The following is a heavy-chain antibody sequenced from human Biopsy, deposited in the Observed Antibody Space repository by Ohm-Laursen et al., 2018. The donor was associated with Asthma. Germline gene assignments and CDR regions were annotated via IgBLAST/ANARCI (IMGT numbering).Heavy chain of an antibody. J-gene: IGHJ6*02. Sequence: SSVKVSCKAPGGTFSNFAISWVRQAPGQGLEWLGGIITVFGTTTYPQKFQGRVTITADESTSTAYMEVTSLRSEDTAIYYCARCQVGYSSGWSLLLKKIYYSGMDVWGQGTAVTVSS. CDR3: ARCQVGYSSGWSLLLKKIYYSGMDV. D-gene: IGHD6-19*01. CDR1: GGTFSNFA. V-gene: IGHV1-69*01. CDR2: IITVFGTT.